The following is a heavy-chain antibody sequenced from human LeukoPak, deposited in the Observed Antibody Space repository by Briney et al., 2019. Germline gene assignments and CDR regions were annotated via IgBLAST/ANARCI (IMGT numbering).Heavy chain of an antibody. CDR1: GASISSGDHN. CDR3: ARLDYGDYEAFDI. CDR2: ISYTGSP. V-gene: IGHV4-31*03. J-gene: IGHJ3*02. Sequence: SQTLSLTCTVSGASISSGDHNWSWIRQHPGKGLEWIGYISYTGSPDYNPSLRSRLTISLDTSQNQFSLRLSSVTAADTAVYYCARLDYGDYEAFDIWGQGTMVTVSS. D-gene: IGHD4-17*01.